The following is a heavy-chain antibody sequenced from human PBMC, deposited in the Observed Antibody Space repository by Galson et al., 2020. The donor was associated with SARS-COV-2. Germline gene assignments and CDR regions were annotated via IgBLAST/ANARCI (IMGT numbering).Heavy chain of an antibody. D-gene: IGHD2-21*02. J-gene: IGHJ4*02. CDR2: IKESGSET. CDR1: KFTPSSYS. Sequence: RGSLRPSCAASKFTPSSYSMAWLRQDPGKGLEWVANIKESGSETYYVDSVKGRFTISRDNAKNSVYLQMNSLRVEDTALYYCARVVGSRVETGGFDYWGQGTLVTVSS. V-gene: IGHV3-7*03. CDR3: ARVVGSRVETGGFDY.